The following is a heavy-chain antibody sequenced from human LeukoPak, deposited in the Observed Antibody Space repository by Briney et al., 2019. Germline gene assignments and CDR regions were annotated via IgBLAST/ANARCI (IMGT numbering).Heavy chain of an antibody. CDR1: GFTFSSYG. CDR3: AKDRCTNGVCEAHYYYYYYGMDV. CDR2: ISYDGSNK. D-gene: IGHD2-8*01. J-gene: IGHJ6*02. Sequence: PGGSLRLSCAASGFTFSSYGMHWVRQAPGKGLEWVAVISYDGSNKYYADSVKGRFTISRDNSKNTLYLQMNSLRAEDTAVYYCAKDRCTNGVCEAHYYYYYYGMDVWGQGTTVTVSS. V-gene: IGHV3-30*18.